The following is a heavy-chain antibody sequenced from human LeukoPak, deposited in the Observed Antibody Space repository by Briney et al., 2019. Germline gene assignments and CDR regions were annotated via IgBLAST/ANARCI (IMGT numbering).Heavy chain of an antibody. CDR1: GFTFSSYG. CDR3: AKGDQGFGELLYLGLTR. D-gene: IGHD3-10*01. Sequence: PGGSLRLSCAASGFTFSSYGMHWVRQAPGKGLEWVAVISYDGSNKYYADSVKGRFTISRDNSKNTLYLQMNSLRAEDTAVYYCAKGDQGFGELLYLGLTRWGQGTLVTVSS. CDR2: ISYDGSNK. V-gene: IGHV3-30*18. J-gene: IGHJ4*02.